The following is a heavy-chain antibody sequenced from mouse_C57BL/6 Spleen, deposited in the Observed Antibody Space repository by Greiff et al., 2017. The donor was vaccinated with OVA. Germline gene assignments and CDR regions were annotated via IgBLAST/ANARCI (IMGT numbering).Heavy chain of an antibody. V-gene: IGHV1-18*01. CDR3: ARKGYYYGSKEKAWFAY. CDR1: GYTFTDYN. J-gene: IGHJ3*01. CDR2: INPNNGGT. D-gene: IGHD1-1*01. Sequence: EVQLQQSGPELVKPGASVKIPCKASGYTFTDYNMDWVKQSHGKSLEWIGDINPNNGGTIYNQKFKGKATLTVDKSSSTAYMELRSLTSEDTAVYYCARKGYYYGSKEKAWFAYWGQGTLVTVSA.